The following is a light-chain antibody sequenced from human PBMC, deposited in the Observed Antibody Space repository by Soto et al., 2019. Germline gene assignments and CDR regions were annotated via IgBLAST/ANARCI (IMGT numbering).Light chain of an antibody. Sequence: EIVLTQSPATLSLSPGERATLSCRASQSVSSYLAWYQQKPGQAPRLLIYDASNRATGIPARFSGSGSGTDFTLTISSLEPEDFAVYYCQQRSNWPFLTFGGG. CDR1: QSVSSY. V-gene: IGKV3-11*01. CDR3: QQRSNWPFLT. CDR2: DAS. J-gene: IGKJ4*01.